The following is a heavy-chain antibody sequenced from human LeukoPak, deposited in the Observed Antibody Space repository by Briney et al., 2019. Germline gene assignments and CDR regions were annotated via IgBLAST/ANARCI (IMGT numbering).Heavy chain of an antibody. CDR2: IDYSGST. Sequence: SETLSLTCTVSGGSISSSGYYWGWIRQPPGKGLEWIASIDYSGSTYYNPSIKSPVTISVDTSKNQPSLKLSSLAAADTAVYYCARHEYSGSYYGLSWFDPWGQGTLVTVSS. CDR3: ARHEYSGSYYGLSWFDP. J-gene: IGHJ5*02. D-gene: IGHD1-26*01. CDR1: GGSISSSGYY. V-gene: IGHV4-39*01.